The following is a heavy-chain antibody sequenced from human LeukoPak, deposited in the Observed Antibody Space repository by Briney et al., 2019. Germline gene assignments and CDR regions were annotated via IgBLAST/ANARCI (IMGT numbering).Heavy chain of an antibody. J-gene: IGHJ5*02. CDR3: ARFTYSNYGDWFDP. D-gene: IGHD4-11*01. CDR1: GGTFSSYT. Sequence: SVKVSCKASGGTFSSYTISWVRQAPGQGLEWMGRIIPILGIANYAQKFQGRVTITADKSTSTAYMELSSLRSEDTAVYCCARFTYSNYGDWFDPWGQGTLVTVSS. CDR2: IIPILGIA. V-gene: IGHV1-69*02.